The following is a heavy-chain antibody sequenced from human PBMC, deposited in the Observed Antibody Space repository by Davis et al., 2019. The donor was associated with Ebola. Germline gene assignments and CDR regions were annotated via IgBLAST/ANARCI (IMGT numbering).Heavy chain of an antibody. J-gene: IGHJ4*02. CDR3: ARSYLTYSGYGWAY. CDR1: GFTFSSYA. Sequence: GGSLRLSCAASGFTFSSYAMSWVRQAPGKGLEWVSAISGSGGSTYYADSVKGRFTISRDNSKNSLYLQMNSLRDEDTAVYYCARSYLTYSGYGWAYWGQGTLVTVSS. D-gene: IGHD5-12*01. V-gene: IGHV3-23*01. CDR2: ISGSGGST.